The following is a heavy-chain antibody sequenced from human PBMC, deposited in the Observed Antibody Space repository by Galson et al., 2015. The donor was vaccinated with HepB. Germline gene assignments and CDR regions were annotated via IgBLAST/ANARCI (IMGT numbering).Heavy chain of an antibody. V-gene: IGHV1-18*01. J-gene: IGHJ4*02. CDR2: VSPYNGDT. CDR3: ARGAMTNYYFDF. D-gene: IGHD2-8*01. CDR1: GYTFNNDF. Sequence: VQFYCKASGYTFNNDFIIWVRPAPVQGLEWMGCVSPYNGDTNYVQKIQDRVTITTDTSTTTAYMELRSLRSDDTAVYYCARGAMTNYYFDFWGQGTLVTVSS.